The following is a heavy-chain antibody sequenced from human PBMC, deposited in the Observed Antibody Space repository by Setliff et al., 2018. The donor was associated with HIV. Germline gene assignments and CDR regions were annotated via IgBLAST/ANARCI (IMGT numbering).Heavy chain of an antibody. J-gene: IGHJ3*02. CDR2: MYYSGST. Sequence: ASETLSLTCTVSNGSISSHYWSWIRQPPGKGLEWIGNMYYSGSTNYNPSLKSRVTISVDTSKNQFSLKLSSVTAADTAVYYCARVATGPESFDIWGQGTMVTVSS. V-gene: IGHV4-59*11. D-gene: IGHD3-9*01. CDR3: ARVATGPESFDI. CDR1: NGSISSHY.